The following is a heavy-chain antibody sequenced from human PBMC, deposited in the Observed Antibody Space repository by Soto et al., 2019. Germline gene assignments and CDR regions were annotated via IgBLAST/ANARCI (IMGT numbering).Heavy chain of an antibody. CDR3: ARVSVLVVPAAQRLPDLYYYGMDV. V-gene: IGHV4-30-4*01. J-gene: IGHJ6*02. Sequence: PSETLSLTCSVSGGSISSGDSFWSWIRQPPGKGLEWIGYIYYTGSIFYNPSLQSRVSISVDTSKNQFSLRLSSVTAADTAVYYCARVSVLVVPAAQRLPDLYYYGMDVWGQGTTVTVSS. CDR1: GGSISSGDSF. CDR2: IYYTGSI. D-gene: IGHD2-2*01.